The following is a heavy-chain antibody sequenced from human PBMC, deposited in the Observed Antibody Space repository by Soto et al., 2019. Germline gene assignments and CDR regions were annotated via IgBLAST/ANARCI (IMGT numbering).Heavy chain of an antibody. Sequence: QVQLVQSGAEVKKPGSSVKVSCKASGGTFSSYAISWVRQAPGQGLEWMGGIIPIFGTANYAQKFQGRVTITADKSTSTAYMELSSLRSEDTAVYYCARDQGYCSSTSCYYYYYYGMDVWGQGTTVTVSS. D-gene: IGHD2-2*01. CDR1: GGTFSSYA. J-gene: IGHJ6*02. CDR3: ARDQGYCSSTSCYYYYYYGMDV. V-gene: IGHV1-69*06. CDR2: IIPIFGTA.